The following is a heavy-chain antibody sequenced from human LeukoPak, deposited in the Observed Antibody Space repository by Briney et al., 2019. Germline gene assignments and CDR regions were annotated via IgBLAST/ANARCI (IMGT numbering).Heavy chain of an antibody. CDR2: INHNGNVN. J-gene: IGHJ4*02. CDR1: GFTFSSCW. CDR3: VKGPSGDY. Sequence: GGSVRLSCAASGFTFSSCWMNWARQAPGKGLEWVASINHNGNVNYYVDSVKGRFTISRDNAKNSLYLQMNSLRAEDTALYYCVKGPSGDYWGQGTLVTVSS. D-gene: IGHD1-26*01. V-gene: IGHV3-7*03.